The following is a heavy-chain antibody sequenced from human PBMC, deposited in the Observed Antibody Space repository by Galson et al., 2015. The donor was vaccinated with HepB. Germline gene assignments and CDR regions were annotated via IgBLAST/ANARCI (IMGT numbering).Heavy chain of an antibody. CDR2: ISSNGGST. J-gene: IGHJ4*02. Sequence: SLRLSCAASGFTFSIYAMHWVRQAPGKGLEYVSAISSNGGSTYYADSVKGRFTISRDNSKNTLYLQMSSLRAEDTAVYYCVKGFRGELLPRYNYFDYWGQGTLVTVSS. D-gene: IGHD1-26*01. V-gene: IGHV3-64D*06. CDR1: GFTFSIYA. CDR3: VKGFRGELLPRYNYFDY.